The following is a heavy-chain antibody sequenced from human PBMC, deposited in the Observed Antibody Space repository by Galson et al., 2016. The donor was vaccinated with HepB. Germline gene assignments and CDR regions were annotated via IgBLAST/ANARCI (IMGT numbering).Heavy chain of an antibody. V-gene: IGHV1-18*04. CDR2: ISAYNGDT. CDR3: ARSIVGATYYFDY. J-gene: IGHJ4*02. Sequence: QSGAEVKKPGASVKVSCKASGYTFTTYGFSWVRQAPGQGLEWMGWISAYNGDTNYAQRLQDRVTMTTDTSTSTAHMELRSLRSDDTAVYYCARSIVGATYYFDYWGQGTLVTVSS. CDR1: GYTFTTYG. D-gene: IGHD1-26*01.